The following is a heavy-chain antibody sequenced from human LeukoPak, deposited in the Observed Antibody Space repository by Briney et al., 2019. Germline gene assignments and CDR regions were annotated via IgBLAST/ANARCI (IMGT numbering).Heavy chain of an antibody. J-gene: IGHJ4*02. Sequence: ASVRVSCKASGYTFTGYYLHWVRQAPGQGLEWMGWINPNSGGTNYAQNFQGRVTMTRDTSISTAYMELSRLRSDGTAVYYCARAISSGGEYWGQGTLVTVSS. CDR1: GYTFTGYY. CDR2: INPNSGGT. D-gene: IGHD3-10*01. CDR3: ARAISSGGEY. V-gene: IGHV1-2*02.